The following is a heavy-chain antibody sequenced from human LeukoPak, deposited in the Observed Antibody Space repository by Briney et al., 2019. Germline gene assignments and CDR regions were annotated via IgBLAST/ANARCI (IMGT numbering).Heavy chain of an antibody. CDR2: FDPEDGET. Sequence: ASVKVSCKVSGYTLTELSMHWVRQAPGKGLEWMGGFDPEDGETIYAQKFQGRVTMTRNTSISTAYMELSSLRSEDTAVYYCARGRGSYDILTGYYVYWGQGTLVTVSS. V-gene: IGHV1-24*01. J-gene: IGHJ4*02. CDR1: GYTLTELS. CDR3: ARGRGSYDILTGYYVY. D-gene: IGHD3-9*01.